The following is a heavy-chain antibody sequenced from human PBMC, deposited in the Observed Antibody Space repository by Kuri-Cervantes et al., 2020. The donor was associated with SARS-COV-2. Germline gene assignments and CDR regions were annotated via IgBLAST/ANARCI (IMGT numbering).Heavy chain of an antibody. V-gene: IGHV4-61*02. CDR3: ARHKGPRELFDY. D-gene: IGHD1-26*01. Sequence: SETLSLTCTVSGGSISSDSYYCSWVRQPAGRGLEWIGRFYTSGSTNYNPSLKSRVTISVDTSKNQFSLKLSSVTAADTAVYYCARHKGPRELFDYWGQGTLVTVSS. J-gene: IGHJ4*02. CDR2: FYTSGST. CDR1: GGSISSDSYY.